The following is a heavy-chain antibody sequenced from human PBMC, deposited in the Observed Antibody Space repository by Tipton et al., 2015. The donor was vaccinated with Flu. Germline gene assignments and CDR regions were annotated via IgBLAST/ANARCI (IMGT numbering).Heavy chain of an antibody. J-gene: IGHJ4*02. Sequence: GLVKPSETLSLTCTVSGGSISSSAYYWGWIRQTPGKGLEWIGNIYYSGSTFYNPSLKSRVTISLDKSTNQFSLRLSSVTAADTAIYYCAIDDFGSSWYGYWGQGSLVTVSS. CDR1: GGSISSSAYY. D-gene: IGHD6-13*01. CDR3: AIDDFGSSWYGY. V-gene: IGHV4-39*07. CDR2: IYYSGST.